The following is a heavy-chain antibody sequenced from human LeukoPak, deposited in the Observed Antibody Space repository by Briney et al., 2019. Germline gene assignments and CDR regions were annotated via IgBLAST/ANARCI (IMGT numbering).Heavy chain of an antibody. J-gene: IGHJ3*02. D-gene: IGHD3-3*01. Sequence: PSETLSLTCTVSGGSISSYYWSWIRQPPGKGLEWIGYIYYSGSTNYNPSLKSRVTISVDTSKNQFSLKLSSVTAADTAVYYCARASGGVLEWLLNPLDAFDIWGQGTMVTVSS. V-gene: IGHV4-59*01. CDR2: IYYSGST. CDR3: ARASGGVLEWLLNPLDAFDI. CDR1: GGSISSYY.